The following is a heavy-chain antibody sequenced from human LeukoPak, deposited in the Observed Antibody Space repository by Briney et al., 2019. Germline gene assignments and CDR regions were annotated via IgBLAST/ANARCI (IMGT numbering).Heavy chain of an antibody. CDR2: IYPGDSDT. D-gene: IGHD3-10*01. V-gene: IGHV5-51*01. CDR3: ARHVWFGKTDY. CDR1: GYSFTSYW. Sequence: GASLKISYKGSGYSFTSYWIGWVRPRPGKGLGWMGIIYPGDSDTRYSPSFQGQVTISADKSISTAYLQWSSLKASDTAMYYCARHVWFGKTDYWGLGTLVTVSS. J-gene: IGHJ4*02.